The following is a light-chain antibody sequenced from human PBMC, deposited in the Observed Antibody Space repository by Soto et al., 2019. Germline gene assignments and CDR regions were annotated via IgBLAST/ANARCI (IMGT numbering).Light chain of an antibody. Sequence: DIVMTQSPDSLAVSLGERATMSCKCSRSVLYKSNNKNHLAWYQQKPGQPPQLITYWASTRESGVPERFSGSGSGTDFTLTISSLEAEDVAFYWCQQYFDVPFTFGGGTKVDIK. V-gene: IGKV4-1*01. CDR1: RSVLYKSNNKNH. J-gene: IGKJ4*01. CDR3: QQYFDVPFT. CDR2: WAS.